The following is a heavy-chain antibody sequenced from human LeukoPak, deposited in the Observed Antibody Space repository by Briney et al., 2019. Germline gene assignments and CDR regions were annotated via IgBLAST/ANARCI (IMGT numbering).Heavy chain of an antibody. CDR1: GGSISSYY. CDR3: ARRSVYAYYYYGMDV. J-gene: IGHJ6*02. Sequence: SETLSLTCTVSGGSISSYYWSWIRQPPGKGLEWIGSIYYSGSTYYNPSLKSRVTISVDTSKNQFSLKLSSVTAADTAVYYCARRSVYAYYYYGMDVWGQGTTVTVSS. CDR2: IYYSGST. D-gene: IGHD5/OR15-5a*01. V-gene: IGHV4-59*05.